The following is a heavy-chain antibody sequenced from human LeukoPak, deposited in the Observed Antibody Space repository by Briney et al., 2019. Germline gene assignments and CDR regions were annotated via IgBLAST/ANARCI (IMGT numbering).Heavy chain of an antibody. V-gene: IGHV3-21*04. D-gene: IGHD6-25*01. CDR3: ARDGTPIHSSGWVYMDV. CDR2: ISDRGTFT. Sequence: GGSLRLSCEATGFIFTNYSMIWVRQPPGGGLEWVSSISDRGTFTYYAVSVRGRFTISRDNAKNSLYLQMNSLRAEDTAVYYCARDGTPIHSSGWVYMDVWGKGTTVTISS. CDR1: GFIFTNYS. J-gene: IGHJ6*04.